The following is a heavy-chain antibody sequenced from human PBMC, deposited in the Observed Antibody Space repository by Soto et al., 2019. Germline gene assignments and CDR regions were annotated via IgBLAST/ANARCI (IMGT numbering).Heavy chain of an antibody. D-gene: IGHD1-20*01. V-gene: IGHV4-39*01. CDR2: VFDTGFT. CDR3: ASSQKGYNWNYFDH. CDR1: GGSISGSYYY. Sequence: SETLSLTCAVSGGSISGSYYYWGWLRQSPGRGPEWIGIVFDTGFTSYNPSLESRVSVSVDTSKNQFSLKVSAVTAADTAVYYCASSQKGYNWNYFDHWGQGALVTVSS. J-gene: IGHJ4*02.